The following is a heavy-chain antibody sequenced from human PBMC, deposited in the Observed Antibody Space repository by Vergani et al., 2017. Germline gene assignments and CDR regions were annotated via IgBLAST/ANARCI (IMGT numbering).Heavy chain of an antibody. Sequence: EVQLVESGGGLVKPGGSLRLSCAASGFTFSRYSMNWVRQAPGKGLEWVSSISSSSYIYYADSVKGRFTISRDNAKNSLYLQMNSLRAEDTAVYYCARDGSLAVAGLDYWGQGTLVTVSS. D-gene: IGHD6-19*01. J-gene: IGHJ4*02. CDR3: ARDGSLAVAGLDY. CDR1: GFTFSRYS. V-gene: IGHV3-21*01. CDR2: ISSSSYI.